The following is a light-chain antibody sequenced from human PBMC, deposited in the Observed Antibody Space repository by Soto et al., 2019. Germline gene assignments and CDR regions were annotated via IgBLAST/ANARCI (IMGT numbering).Light chain of an antibody. J-gene: IGKJ3*01. CDR1: QGISSW. CDR2: AAS. V-gene: IGKV1-12*01. Sequence: DLQMTQSPSSVSASVGDRVTITCRASQGISSWLAWYPQKPGKAPKLLIYAASSLRSGVPSRFSGSGSGTDFPLTIRSLQPEDFATCYCQQANSFLRVTFGPGTKVDIK. CDR3: QQANSFLRVT.